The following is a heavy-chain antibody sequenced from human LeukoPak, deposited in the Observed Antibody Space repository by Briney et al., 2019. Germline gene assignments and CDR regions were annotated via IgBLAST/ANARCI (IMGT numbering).Heavy chain of an antibody. D-gene: IGHD4-11*01. CDR2: ISAYNGNT. CDR3: AREQPNYSNYRRYYYGMDV. Sequence: GASVKVSCTASGYTFTSYGISWVRQAPGQGLEWVGWISAYNGNTNYAQKLQGRVTITTDTSTSTAYMELRSLRSDDTAVYYCAREQPNYSNYRRYYYGMDVWGQGTTVTVSS. V-gene: IGHV1-18*01. CDR1: GYTFTSYG. J-gene: IGHJ6*02.